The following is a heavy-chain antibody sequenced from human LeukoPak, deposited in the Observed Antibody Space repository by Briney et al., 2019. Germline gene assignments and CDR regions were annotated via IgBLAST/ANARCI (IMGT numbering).Heavy chain of an antibody. CDR2: INPNSGGT. Sequence: ASVKVSCKASGYTFTGYYMHWVRQAPGQGLEWMGWINPNSGGTNYAQKFQGRVTMTRDTSISTAYMELSRLRSDDTAVYYCARVGVSIVVVVAASRRRAFDIWGQGTMVTVSS. J-gene: IGHJ3*02. D-gene: IGHD2-15*01. CDR1: GYTFTGYY. V-gene: IGHV1-2*02. CDR3: ARVGVSIVVVVAASRRRAFDI.